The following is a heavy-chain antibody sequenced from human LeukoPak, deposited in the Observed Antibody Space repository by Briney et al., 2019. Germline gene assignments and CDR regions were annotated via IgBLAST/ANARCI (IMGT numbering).Heavy chain of an antibody. CDR1: GVTFSSYS. CDR3: ASVCSSPSFYSTGLVDY. D-gene: IGHD2-2*01. J-gene: IGHJ4*02. CDR2: ISSSSSTI. V-gene: IGHV3-48*01. Sequence: GGSLRLSCAASGVTFSSYSMNWTRQAPGKGLEWVAYISSSSSTIYYADSVKGRFTISRDNAKNSLYLKMNSLRAEDTAVYYCASVCSSPSFYSTGLVDYWGEGALVTVSS.